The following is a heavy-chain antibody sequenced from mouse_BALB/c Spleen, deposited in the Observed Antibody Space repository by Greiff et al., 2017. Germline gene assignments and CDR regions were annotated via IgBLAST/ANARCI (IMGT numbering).Heavy chain of an antibody. D-gene: IGHD3-1*01. CDR2: IYPGSGNT. CDR1: GYAFTNYW. CDR3: ARSGAARATWAY. Sequence: QVQLQQSGAELVRPGTSVKISCKASGYAFTNYWLGWVKQRPGHGLEWIGDIYPGSGNTYYNEKFKGKATLTADKSSSTAYMQLSSLTSEDSAVYFCARSGAARATWAYWGQGTLVTVSA. V-gene: IGHV1-63*01. J-gene: IGHJ3*01.